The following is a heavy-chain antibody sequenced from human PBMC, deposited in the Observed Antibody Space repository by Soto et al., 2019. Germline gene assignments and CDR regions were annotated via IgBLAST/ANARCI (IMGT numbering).Heavy chain of an antibody. CDR1: GGSISIYY. D-gene: IGHD1-26*01. CDR2: IYSTGTA. V-gene: IGHV4-4*07. J-gene: IGHJ4*02. CDR3: ARGIVGTTHHDY. Sequence: QVQLQEAGPGLVKPSATLSLTCTVSGGSISIYYWSWIRQSAGTGLEWIGRIYSTGTANYSPSLKRRITMLVDTSKNLFALRPTSVTAADTAVYDCARGIVGTTHHDYRGQGTLVTVTS.